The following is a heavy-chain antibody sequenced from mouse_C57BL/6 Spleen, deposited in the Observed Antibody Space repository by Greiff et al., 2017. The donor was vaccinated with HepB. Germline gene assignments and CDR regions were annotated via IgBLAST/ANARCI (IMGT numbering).Heavy chain of an antibody. CDR2: ISDGGSYT. J-gene: IGHJ3*01. V-gene: IGHV5-4*01. CDR3: ARDNYYDYDVGWLAY. D-gene: IGHD2-4*01. Sequence: EVHLVESGGGLVKPGGSLKLSCAASGFTFSSYAMSWVRQTPEKRLEWVATISDGGSYTYYPDNVKGRFTISRDNAKNNLYLQMSHLKSEDTAMYYCARDNYYDYDVGWLAYWGQGTLVTVSA. CDR1: GFTFSSYA.